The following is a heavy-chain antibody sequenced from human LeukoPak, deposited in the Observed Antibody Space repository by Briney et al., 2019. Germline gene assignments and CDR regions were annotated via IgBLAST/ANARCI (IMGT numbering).Heavy chain of an antibody. J-gene: IGHJ6*03. CDR1: GFTFSNYA. V-gene: IGHV3-23*01. D-gene: IGHD3-3*01. CDR3: AKQGNDFWSGYSTYYYYYMDV. Sequence: GGSLRLSCVSSGFTFSNYALSWVRQAPGKGLEWVSAISGRAGDTYYADSVKGRFTISRDNSKNTLYLQVNSLRAEDTAVYYCAKQGNDFWSGYSTYYYYYMDVWGKGTTVTVSS. CDR2: ISGRAGDT.